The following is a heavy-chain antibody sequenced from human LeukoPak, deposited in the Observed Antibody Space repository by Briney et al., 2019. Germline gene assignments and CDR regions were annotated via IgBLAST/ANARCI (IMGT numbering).Heavy chain of an antibody. CDR2: ISSSGSTK. CDR3: AREEGLDY. J-gene: IGHJ4*02. D-gene: IGHD5-12*01. V-gene: IGHV3-48*03. CDR1: GFSFSSYE. Sequence: GGSLRLSCAASGFSFSSYEMNWVRQAPGKGLEWVSYISSSGSTKEYADSVKGRFTITRDNAKNSLYLQMNSLRVEDTAVYYCAREEGLDYWGQGTLVTVSS.